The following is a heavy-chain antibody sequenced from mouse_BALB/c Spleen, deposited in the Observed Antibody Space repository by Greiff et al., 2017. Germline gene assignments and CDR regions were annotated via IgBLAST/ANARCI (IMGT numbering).Heavy chain of an antibody. J-gene: IGHJ3*01. Sequence: EVMLVESGGGLVKPGGSLKLSCAASGFTFSSYAMSWVRQTPEKRLEWVASISSGGSTYYPDSVKGRFTISRDNARNILYLQMSSLRSEDTAMYYCARGGGYDYDEGAWFAYWGQGTLVTVSA. CDR3: ARGGGYDYDEGAWFAY. CDR2: ISSGGST. CDR1: GFTFSSYA. V-gene: IGHV5-6-5*01. D-gene: IGHD2-4*01.